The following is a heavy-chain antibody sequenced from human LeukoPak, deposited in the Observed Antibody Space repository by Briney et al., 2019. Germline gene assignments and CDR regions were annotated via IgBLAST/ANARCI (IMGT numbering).Heavy chain of an antibody. D-gene: IGHD3-10*01. CDR1: GGTFSSYA. V-gene: IGHV1-69*04. CDR3: ARTVGSGIYYYYYMDV. J-gene: IGHJ6*03. CDR2: IIPIPGIA. Sequence: SVKVSCKASGGTFSSYAISWVRQAPGQGLEWMGRIIPIPGIANYAQKFQGRVTITADKSTSTAYMELSSLRSEDTAVYYCARTVGSGIYYYYYMDVWGKGTTVTVSS.